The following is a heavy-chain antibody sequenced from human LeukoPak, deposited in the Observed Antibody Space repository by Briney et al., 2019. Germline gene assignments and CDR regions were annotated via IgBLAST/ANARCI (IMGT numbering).Heavy chain of an antibody. CDR2: INPSGGST. V-gene: IGHV1-46*01. J-gene: IGHJ6*02. CDR3: ARVHYDILTGTIDYYYYYGMDV. Sequence: ASVKVSCKASGYTFTSYYMHWVRQAPGQGLEWMGIINPSGGSTSYAQKFQGRVTMTRDTSTSTVYMELSGLRSEDTAVYYCARVHYDILTGTIDYYYYYGMDVWGQGTTVTVSS. D-gene: IGHD3-9*01. CDR1: GYTFTSYY.